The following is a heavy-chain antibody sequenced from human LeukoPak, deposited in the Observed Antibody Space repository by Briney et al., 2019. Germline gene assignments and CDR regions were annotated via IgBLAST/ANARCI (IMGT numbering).Heavy chain of an antibody. V-gene: IGHV3-7*01. CDR3: GGPPSPGTPLTGAGAWLNCSNP. J-gene: IGHJ5*02. D-gene: IGHD1-14*01. Sequence: GGSLRLSCAASGFTFSSYSMNWVRQAPGKGLEWVANIKPDGSEKYSVDSVKGRFTISRDNAKNSPYLQMNSLRAEDTAVYYWGGPPSPGTPLTGAGAWLNCSNPWGQEPLFT. CDR1: GFTFSSYS. CDR2: IKPDGSEK.